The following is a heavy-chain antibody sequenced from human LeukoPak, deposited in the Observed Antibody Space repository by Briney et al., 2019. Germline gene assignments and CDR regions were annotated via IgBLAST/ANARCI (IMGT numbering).Heavy chain of an antibody. V-gene: IGHV6-1*01. CDR2: TYYRSQWYN. CDR1: GDSVSSNSAA. Sequence: PSQTLSLTCAISGDSVSSNSAAWNWIRQSPSRGLEWLGRTYYRSQWYNDYAVSVKSRIIISPDISNNRFSLQLNSVTPEDTAVYYCARDLGMTTGKGWFDPWGQGTLVTVSS. J-gene: IGHJ5*02. D-gene: IGHD4-17*01. CDR3: ARDLGMTTGKGWFDP.